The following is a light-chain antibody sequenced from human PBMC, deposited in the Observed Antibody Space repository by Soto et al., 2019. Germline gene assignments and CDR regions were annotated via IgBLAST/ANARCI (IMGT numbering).Light chain of an antibody. CDR3: CSYAGTYV. CDR2: EVS. CDR1: SSDVGSYNL. J-gene: IGLJ1*01. V-gene: IGLV2-23*02. Sequence: QSALTQPASVSGSPGQSITISCTGTSSDVGSYNLVSWYQHHPGKAPKLMIFEVSKRPSGVSNRLSGSKSGNTASLTISGLQAEDEADYYCCSYAGTYVFGTGTKLTVL.